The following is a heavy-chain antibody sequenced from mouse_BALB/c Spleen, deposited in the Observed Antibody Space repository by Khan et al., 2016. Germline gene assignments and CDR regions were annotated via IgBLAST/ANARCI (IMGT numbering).Heavy chain of an antibody. CDR3: ASSRGYYGNYAWFDY. D-gene: IGHD2-1*01. V-gene: IGHV14-3*02. Sequence: VQLQQSGAELVKPGASVKLSCTASGFNIKDTYMHWVKQRPEQGLEWIGRIDPANGNTKYDPKFQGKATITADTSSNTAYLQLSSLTSEDTAVYYCASSRGYYGNYAWFDYWGQGTLVTVSA. J-gene: IGHJ3*01. CDR1: GFNIKDTY. CDR2: IDPANGNT.